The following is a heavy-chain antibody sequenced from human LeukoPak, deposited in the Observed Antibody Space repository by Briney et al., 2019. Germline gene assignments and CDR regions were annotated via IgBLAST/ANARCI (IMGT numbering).Heavy chain of an antibody. J-gene: IGHJ4*02. D-gene: IGHD2-21*02. CDR1: GFTFSDYA. CDR3: ARMAPYCGGDCYWDY. Sequence: GGALRLSCAASGFTFSDYAMNWVRQAPGKGLEWVSTISGSVTITYYADSVRCRFAISKDKSKNTLYLQMNSLRAEDTALYYCARMAPYCGGDCYWDYWGQGTLVSVSS. V-gene: IGHV3-23*01. CDR2: ISGSVTIT.